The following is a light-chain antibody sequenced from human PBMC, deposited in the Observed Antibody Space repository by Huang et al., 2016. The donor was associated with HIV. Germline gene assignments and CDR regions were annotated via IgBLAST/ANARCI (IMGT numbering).Light chain of an antibody. V-gene: IGKV3-15*01. J-gene: IGKJ4*01. Sequence: IVMTQSPATLSVSPGERVTLSCRANRTVSTTLAWYQQRPGQAPRLFIYGSSTRAPGVPARFSGSGSGTDFSLTISSLQSEDFALYYCHQYNNWLLSFGGGTRVDI. CDR2: GSS. CDR1: RTVSTT. CDR3: HQYNNWLLS.